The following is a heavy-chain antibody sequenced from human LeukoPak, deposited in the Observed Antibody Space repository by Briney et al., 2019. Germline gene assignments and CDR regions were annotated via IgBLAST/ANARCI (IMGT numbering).Heavy chain of an antibody. V-gene: IGHV1-18*01. CDR2: ISAYNGNT. Sequence: ASVKVSCKASGYTFTSYGISWVRQAPGQGLEWMGWISAYNGNTNHAQKLQGRVTMTTDTSTSTAYMELRSLRSDDTAVYYCASAYYDFWSGYYRLDYWGQGTLVTVSS. J-gene: IGHJ4*02. CDR3: ASAYYDFWSGYYRLDY. D-gene: IGHD3-3*01. CDR1: GYTFTSYG.